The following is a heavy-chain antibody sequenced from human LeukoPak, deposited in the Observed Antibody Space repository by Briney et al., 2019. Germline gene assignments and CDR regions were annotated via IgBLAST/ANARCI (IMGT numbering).Heavy chain of an antibody. D-gene: IGHD6-13*01. CDR3: ARGAAGPPVN. CDR1: GFTFSSYA. Sequence: GGPLRLSCAASGFTFSSYAMHWVRQAPGKGLEWVAVISYDGSNKYYADSVKGRFTISRDNSKNTLYLQMNSLRAEDTAVYYCARGAAGPPVNWGQGTLVTVSS. J-gene: IGHJ4*02. CDR2: ISYDGSNK. V-gene: IGHV3-30-3*01.